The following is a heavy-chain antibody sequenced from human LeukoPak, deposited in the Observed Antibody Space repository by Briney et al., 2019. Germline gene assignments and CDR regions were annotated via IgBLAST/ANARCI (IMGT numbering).Heavy chain of an antibody. CDR1: GGSISSYY. J-gene: IGHJ6*03. CDR3: ARENYYGSGTFNLYYYYYMDV. D-gene: IGHD3-10*01. Sequence: SETLSLTCTVSGGSISSYYWSWIRQPAGTGLEWIGRIYTSGSTNYNPSLKSRVTISVDTSKNQFSLKLSSVTAADTAVYYCARENYYGSGTFNLYYYYYMDVWGKGTTVTVSS. V-gene: IGHV4-4*07. CDR2: IYTSGST.